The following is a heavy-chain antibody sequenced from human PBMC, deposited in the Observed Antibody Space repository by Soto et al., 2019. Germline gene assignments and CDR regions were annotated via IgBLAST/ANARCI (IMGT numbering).Heavy chain of an antibody. Sequence: QVQLQESGPGLAKPSQTLSLTCTVSGGSISRGGYYWSWIRQHPGKGLEWIGYIYDSETTYYNPSLQSRVTISLDTSKNQFSLKLSSVTAADTAVYYCARDPSRDAFDIWGQGTMVTVSS. V-gene: IGHV4-31*03. CDR1: GGSISRGGYY. CDR2: IYDSETT. D-gene: IGHD2-2*01. J-gene: IGHJ3*02. CDR3: ARDPSRDAFDI.